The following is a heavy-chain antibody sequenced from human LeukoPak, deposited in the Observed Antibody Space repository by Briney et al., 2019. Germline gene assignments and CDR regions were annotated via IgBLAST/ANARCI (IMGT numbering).Heavy chain of an antibody. CDR1: GYTFTGYY. V-gene: IGHV1-46*01. J-gene: IGHJ4*02. CDR3: ARGPGVVDTAMPLDY. Sequence: GASVKVSCKASGYTFTGYYMHWVRQAPGQGLEWMGIINPSGGSTSYAQKFQGRVTMTRDMSTSTVYMELSSLRSEDTAVYYCARGPGVVDTAMPLDYWGQGTLVTVSS. CDR2: INPSGGST. D-gene: IGHD5-18*01.